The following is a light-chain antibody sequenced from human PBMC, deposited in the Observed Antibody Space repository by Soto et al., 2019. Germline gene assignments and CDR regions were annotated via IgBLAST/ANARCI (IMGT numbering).Light chain of an antibody. CDR3: SSHTIRSTLV. V-gene: IGLV2-14*01. CDR2: EVT. Sequence: QSALTQPPSASGSPGQSVTISCTGTSSDVGGYNYVSWYQQHPGKAPKLMIYEVTNRPSGVSNRFSGSKSGNTASLTISRLQAEDEADYFCSSHTIRSTLVFGTGTKVTVL. CDR1: SSDVGGYNY. J-gene: IGLJ1*01.